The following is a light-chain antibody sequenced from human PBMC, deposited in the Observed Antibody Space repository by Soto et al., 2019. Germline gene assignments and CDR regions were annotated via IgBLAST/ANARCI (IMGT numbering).Light chain of an antibody. CDR3: QQSYSTLRT. CDR2: AAS. V-gene: IGKV1-39*01. J-gene: IGKJ3*01. CDR1: QSISGY. Sequence: DIQMTQSPSSLSASVGDRVTITCRASQSISGYLDWYQQKPGKAPKLLIYAASSLQSGVPSRFSGSGSGTDFTLTISSLQPEDFATYYCQQSYSTLRTFGPGTKVDIK.